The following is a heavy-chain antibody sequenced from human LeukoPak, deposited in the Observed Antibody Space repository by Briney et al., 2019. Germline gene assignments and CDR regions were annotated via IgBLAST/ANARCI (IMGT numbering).Heavy chain of an antibody. V-gene: IGHV4-61*02. D-gene: IGHD3-10*01. CDR3: ATVRRGFGESSKYYSYYYMDV. J-gene: IGHJ6*03. CDR1: GDSISNDFSY. CDR2: VHSSGST. Sequence: PSETLSLTCTGSGDSISNDFSYWSWIRQAAGKMLEFIGRVHSSGSTNYNPSLKSRVSMSVDTSKNQFSLNLSSVTAADPAVYYCATVRRGFGESSKYYSYYYMDVWGKGTTVNISS.